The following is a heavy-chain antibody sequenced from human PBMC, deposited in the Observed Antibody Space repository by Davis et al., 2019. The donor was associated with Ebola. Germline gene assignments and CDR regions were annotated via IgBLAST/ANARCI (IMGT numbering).Heavy chain of an antibody. CDR3: ARSLTLAAAGSDLDY. CDR2: ISYDGSNK. V-gene: IGHV3-30-3*01. J-gene: IGHJ4*02. Sequence: PGGSLRLSCAASGFTFSSYAMHWVRQAPGKGLEWVAVISYDGSNKYYADSVKGRFTISRDNSKNTLYLQMNSLRAEDTAVYYCARSLTLAAAGSDLDYWGQGTLVTVSS. D-gene: IGHD6-13*01. CDR1: GFTFSSYA.